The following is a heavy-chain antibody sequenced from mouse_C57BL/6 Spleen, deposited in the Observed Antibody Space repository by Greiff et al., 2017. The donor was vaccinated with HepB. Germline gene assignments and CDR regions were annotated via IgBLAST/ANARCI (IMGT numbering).Heavy chain of an antibody. V-gene: IGHV5-4*03. CDR3: ARVITTGYWYFDV. CDR1: GFTFSSYA. CDR2: ISDGGSYT. D-gene: IGHD2-4*01. Sequence: EVKVVESGGGLVKPGGSLKLSCAASGFTFSSYAMSWVRQTPEKRLEWVATISDGGSYTYYPDNVKGRFTISRDNAKNNLYLQLSHLKSEDTAMYYCARVITTGYWYFDVWGTGTTVTVSS. J-gene: IGHJ1*03.